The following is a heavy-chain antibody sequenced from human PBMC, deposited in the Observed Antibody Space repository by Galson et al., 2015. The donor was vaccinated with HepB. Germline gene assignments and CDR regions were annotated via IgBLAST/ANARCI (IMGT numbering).Heavy chain of an antibody. J-gene: IGHJ4*02. D-gene: IGHD2-2*01. Sequence: SVKVSCKASGYTFTSYYMHWVRQAPGQGLEWMGIINPSGGSTSYAQKFQGRVTMTRDTSTSTVYMELSSLRSEDTAVYYCARGNVVVPAAKPPFDYWGQGTLVTVSS. CDR2: INPSGGST. V-gene: IGHV1-46*03. CDR1: GYTFTSYY. CDR3: ARGNVVVPAAKPPFDY.